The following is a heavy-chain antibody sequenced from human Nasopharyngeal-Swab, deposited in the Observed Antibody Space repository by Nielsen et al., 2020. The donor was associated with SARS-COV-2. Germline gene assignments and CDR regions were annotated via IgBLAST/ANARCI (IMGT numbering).Heavy chain of an antibody. CDR2: INPSGGST. J-gene: IGHJ2*01. V-gene: IGHV1-46*01. Sequence: ASVKVSCKASGYTFSNYYMHWVRLAPGQGLEWMGIINPSGGSTSYAQKFQGRVTMTRDTSTSTVYMELSSLRSEDTAVYYCARDGDGNWYFDLWGRGTLVTVSS. CDR3: ARDGDGNWYFDL. D-gene: IGHD4-17*01. CDR1: GYTFSNYY.